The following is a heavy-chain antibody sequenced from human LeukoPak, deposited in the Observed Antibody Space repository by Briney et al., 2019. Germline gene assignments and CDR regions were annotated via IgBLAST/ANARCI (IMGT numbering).Heavy chain of an antibody. CDR3: TREALNHGSGAYYIDSFDF. D-gene: IGHD3-10*01. CDR2: IKSKSDGGAT. CDR1: GFTFKHAW. J-gene: IGHJ4*02. Sequence: GGSLRLSCAASGFTFKHAWMSWVRQAPGKGLEWVGRIKSKSDGGATDYAAPVKGRFTISRDDSKNTLSLQMNSLKTEDTAVYYCTREALNHGSGAYYIDSFDFWGQGTLVTVSS. V-gene: IGHV3-15*01.